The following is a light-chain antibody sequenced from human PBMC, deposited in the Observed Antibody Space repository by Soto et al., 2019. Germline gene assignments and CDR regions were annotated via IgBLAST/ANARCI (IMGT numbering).Light chain of an antibody. CDR2: EVT. J-gene: IGLJ1*01. CDR3: SSYSSSGTLFV. CDR1: SSDVGGHNY. V-gene: IGLV2-14*01. Sequence: QSVLTQPASVSGSPGQSITVSCTGTSSDVGGHNYVSWFQQHPGQAPKLLIYEVTTRPSGVSTRFSGSKSGNTASLTISGLQAEDEADYHCSSYSSSGTLFVFGTGTKVTAL.